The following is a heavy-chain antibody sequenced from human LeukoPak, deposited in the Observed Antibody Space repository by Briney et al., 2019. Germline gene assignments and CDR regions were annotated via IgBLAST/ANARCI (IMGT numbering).Heavy chain of an antibody. CDR2: ISGSGGST. Sequence: PGGSQRLSCAASGFTFSSKAMSWVRQAPGKGLEWLSAISGSGGSTYYVHSVKGRFTISRDNSENTLYLQMNSLRAEDTAVYYCAKLPDCTNGVCSSGDYWGQGTLVTVSS. V-gene: IGHV3-23*01. D-gene: IGHD2-8*01. J-gene: IGHJ4*02. CDR3: AKLPDCTNGVCSSGDY. CDR1: GFTFSSKA.